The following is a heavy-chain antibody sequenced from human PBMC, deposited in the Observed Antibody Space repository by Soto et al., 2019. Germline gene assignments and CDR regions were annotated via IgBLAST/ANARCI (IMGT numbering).Heavy chain of an antibody. CDR3: ASKVQQLHLYGMDV. CDR2: IYSGGST. Sequence: WGSLRLCCAASGFTVGSNYIIGCRQSPVKGLEWVSVIYSGGSTYYADSVKGRFTISRDNSKNTLYLQMNSLRAEDTAVYYCASKVQQLHLYGMDVWGQGTTVTVSS. D-gene: IGHD6-13*01. CDR1: GFTVGSNY. J-gene: IGHJ6*02. V-gene: IGHV3-53*01.